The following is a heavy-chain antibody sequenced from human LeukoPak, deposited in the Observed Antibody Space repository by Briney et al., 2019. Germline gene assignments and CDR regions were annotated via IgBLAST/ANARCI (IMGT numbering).Heavy chain of an antibody. D-gene: IGHD2-2*01. V-gene: IGHV3-74*01. Sequence: GGSLRLSCAASGFTFSNFWMHWVRQAPGKGLVWVSRINSDGSSTSYADSVKGRFTISRDNSKNTLYLQTNSLRAEDTAVYYCARDHCTSTSCYSLDYWGQGTLVTVSS. CDR3: ARDHCTSTSCYSLDY. J-gene: IGHJ4*02. CDR1: GFTFSNFW. CDR2: INSDGSST.